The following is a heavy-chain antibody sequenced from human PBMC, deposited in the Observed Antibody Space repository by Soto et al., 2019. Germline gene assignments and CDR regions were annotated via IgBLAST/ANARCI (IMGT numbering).Heavy chain of an antibody. CDR2: ISYDGSNK. Sequence: QVQLVESGGGVVQPGRSLRLSCAASGFTFSSYAMHWVRQAPGKGLEWVAVISYDGSNKYYADSVKGRFTISRDNSKNTLYLQMNSLRAEDTAVYYCARAFERPTASDIWGQGTMVTVSS. CDR1: GFTFSSYA. D-gene: IGHD3-16*01. V-gene: IGHV3-30-3*01. CDR3: ARAFERPTASDI. J-gene: IGHJ3*02.